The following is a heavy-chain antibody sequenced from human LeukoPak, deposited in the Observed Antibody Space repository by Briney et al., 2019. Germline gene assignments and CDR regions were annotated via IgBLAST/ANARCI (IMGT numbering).Heavy chain of an antibody. V-gene: IGHV3-23*01. CDR2: IGGGGTNT. Sequence: GGSLRLSCAACGFTFTDFAMNWVRQAPGKGLEWVSGIGGGGTNTDYADSVKGRFTISRDNSKNTLTLQMSSLRADDTAVYFCAKDSRGYHRPIDHWGQGILVTVSS. CDR3: AKDSRGYHRPIDH. D-gene: IGHD3-22*01. CDR1: GFTFTDFA. J-gene: IGHJ4*02.